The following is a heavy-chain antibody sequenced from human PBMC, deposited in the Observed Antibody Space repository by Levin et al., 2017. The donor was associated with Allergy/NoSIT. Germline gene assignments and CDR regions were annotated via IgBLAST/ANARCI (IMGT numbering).Heavy chain of an antibody. Sequence: GGSLRLSCLVSGFTVSRDYMSWVRQAPGKGLEWVSVLYSGGNTYYADSVKGRFTISRDISKNTLYLQMNSLRVEDTAVYYCARHDWFDPWGQGTLVTVSS. CDR3: ARHDWFDP. V-gene: IGHV3-66*04. CDR1: GFTVSRDY. CDR2: LYSGGNT. J-gene: IGHJ5*02.